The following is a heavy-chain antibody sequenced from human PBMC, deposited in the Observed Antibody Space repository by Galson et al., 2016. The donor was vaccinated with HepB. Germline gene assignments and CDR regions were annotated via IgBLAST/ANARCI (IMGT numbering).Heavy chain of an antibody. CDR3: ARTDHDYGDGGHFDY. J-gene: IGHJ4*02. Sequence: PALVKPTQTLTLTCTFSGFSLTTAGMRVSWIRQPPGKALEWLARIDWDDEKFYSSSLKTRLTISKDTSKNQVVLTLTNTDPVDTATYYCARTDHDYGDGGHFDYWGQGTLVTVSS. CDR2: IDWDDEK. CDR1: GFSLTTAGMR. D-gene: IGHD4-17*01. V-gene: IGHV2-70*04.